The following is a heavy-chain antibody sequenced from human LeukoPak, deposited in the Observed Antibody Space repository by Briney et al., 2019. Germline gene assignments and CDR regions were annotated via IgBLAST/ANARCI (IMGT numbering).Heavy chain of an antibody. Sequence: GGSLRLPCAASGFTFGGYYMHWVRQAPGKGLEWVSTINGDGEYTVYANSVKGRFTISRDNSKNTLNLQMSSLRAEDTALYYCAKRGDEGYMDVWGRGTTVIVSS. CDR2: INGDGEYT. CDR1: GFTFGGYY. CDR3: AKRGDEGYMDV. D-gene: IGHD7-27*01. J-gene: IGHJ6*03. V-gene: IGHV3-23*01.